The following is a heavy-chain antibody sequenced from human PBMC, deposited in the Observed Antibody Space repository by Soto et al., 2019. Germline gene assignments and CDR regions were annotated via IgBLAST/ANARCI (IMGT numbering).Heavy chain of an antibody. Sequence: SGPTLVNPTQTLTLTCSFSGFSLSTSGVGVGWIRQSPGKALEWLALIYWSGDEHYRPSLKSRLSIIKDTSKNHVVLIMTDMDPVDTATYYCARGLATLPVFAFDIWGQGTMVTVAS. J-gene: IGHJ3*02. CDR3: ARGLATLPVFAFDI. CDR1: GFSLSTSGVG. V-gene: IGHV2-5*01. D-gene: IGHD6-6*01. CDR2: IYWSGDE.